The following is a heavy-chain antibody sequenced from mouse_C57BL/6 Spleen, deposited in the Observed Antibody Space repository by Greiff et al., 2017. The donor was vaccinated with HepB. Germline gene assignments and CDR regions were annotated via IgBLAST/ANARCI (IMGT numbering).Heavy chain of an antibody. CDR3: ARNPSYDYYAMDY. D-gene: IGHD6-1*01. CDR2: IHPNSGST. Sequence: QVQLQQSGAELVKPGASVKLSCKASGYTFTSYWMHWVKQRPGQGLEWIGMIHPNSGSTNYNEKFKSKATLTVDKSSSTAYMQLSSLTSEDSAVYYCARNPSYDYYAMDYWGQGTSVTVSS. V-gene: IGHV1-64*01. J-gene: IGHJ4*01. CDR1: GYTFTSYW.